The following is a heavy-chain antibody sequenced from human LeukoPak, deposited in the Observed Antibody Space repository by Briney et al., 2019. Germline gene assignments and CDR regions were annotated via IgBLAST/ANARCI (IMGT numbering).Heavy chain of an antibody. CDR1: GDSIRSYY. CDR2: IYYSGST. V-gene: IGHV4-59*08. J-gene: IGHJ6*02. Sequence: PSETLSLTCTVSGDSIRSYYWSWTRQPPGKGLEWIGYIYYSGSTNYNPSLKSRVTISIDTSKKQFSLKLSSVTAADTAVYYCVRMREGYNYYGMDVWGQGTTVTVSS. CDR3: VRMREGYNYYGMDV. D-gene: IGHD2-15*01.